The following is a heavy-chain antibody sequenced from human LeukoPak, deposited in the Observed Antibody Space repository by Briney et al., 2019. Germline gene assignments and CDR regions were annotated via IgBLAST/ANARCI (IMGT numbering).Heavy chain of an antibody. V-gene: IGHV1-69*06. CDR3: ARLADILTGYFDY. D-gene: IGHD3-9*01. J-gene: IGHJ4*02. CDR2: IIPIFGTA. CDR1: GGTFSSYA. Sequence: SVKVSCKASGGTFSSYAISWVRQAPGQGLEWMGGIIPIFGTANYAQKFQGRVAITADKSTSTAYMELSSLRSEDTAVYYCARLADILTGYFDYWCQGTLVTVSS.